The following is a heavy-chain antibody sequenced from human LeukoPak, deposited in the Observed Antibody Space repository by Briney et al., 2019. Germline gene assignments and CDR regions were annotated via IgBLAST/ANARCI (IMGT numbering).Heavy chain of an antibody. Sequence: SETLSLTCTASSGSISGSYCCWIRQPPGKGLERIGNLYYSGSSNYNPSCKSRVTMSLDTSKQQYSLRFSSVTAADTAVYYCARTEYYFHQWGEGTLVTVSS. CDR3: ARTEYYFHQ. D-gene: IGHD3-10*01. J-gene: IGHJ4*02. CDR1: SGSISGSY. V-gene: IGHV4-59*01. CDR2: LYYSGSS.